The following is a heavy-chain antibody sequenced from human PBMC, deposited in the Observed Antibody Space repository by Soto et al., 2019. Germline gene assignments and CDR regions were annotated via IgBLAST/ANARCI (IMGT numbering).Heavy chain of an antibody. CDR3: ARYYVSGSYFDS. Sequence: QVQLQESGPGLVKPSGTLSLTCAVSGGSMSSSNWWSWVRQPPGKGLEWIGEIYQSGSTNYDSSLKSRATISVDKSKNQFSLKLNSVTAADTAVYYCARYYVSGSYFDSWGQGTLVTVSS. V-gene: IGHV4-4*02. CDR1: GGSMSSSNW. D-gene: IGHD3-10*01. J-gene: IGHJ5*01. CDR2: IYQSGST.